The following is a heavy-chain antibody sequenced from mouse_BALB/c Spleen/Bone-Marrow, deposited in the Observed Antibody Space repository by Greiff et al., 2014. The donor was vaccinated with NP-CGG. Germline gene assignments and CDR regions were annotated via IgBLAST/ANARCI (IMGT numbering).Heavy chain of an antibody. V-gene: IGHV1-4*01. CDR2: INPSSGYT. CDR3: ARSLRWYFDV. CDR1: GYTFTSYT. J-gene: IGHJ1*01. Sequence: QVPLPPSGAELARPGASVKMSCKASGYTFTSYTVHWVKQRPGQGLEWIGYINPSSGYTNYNQKFKDKATLTADKSSSTAYMQLSSLTSEDSAVYYCARSLRWYFDVWGAGTTVTVSS. D-gene: IGHD1-1*01.